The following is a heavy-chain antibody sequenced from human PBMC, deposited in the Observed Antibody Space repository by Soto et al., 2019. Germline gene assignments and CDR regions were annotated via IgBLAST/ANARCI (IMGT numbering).Heavy chain of an antibody. J-gene: IGHJ5*02. V-gene: IGHV3-11*01. CDR2: ISSSGNTI. CDR3: AKMSSENYYGPVFS. D-gene: IGHD3-22*01. CDR1: GFTFSDYY. Sequence: QVQLVESGGGVVKTSGSLRIACAASGFTFSDYYMSWVRQAPGKGLEWVSYISSSGNTIYYADSVKGRFTISRDNAKNSVYLQKNSLRAEDTALYFCAKMSSENYYGPVFSWGQGTLVTVSS.